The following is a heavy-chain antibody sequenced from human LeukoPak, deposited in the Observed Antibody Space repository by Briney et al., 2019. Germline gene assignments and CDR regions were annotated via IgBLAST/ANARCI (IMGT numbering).Heavy chain of an antibody. CDR2: ISSSGTYI. CDR3: ARVPPSSGWYIFDN. Sequence: PGGSLRLSCAASAFTFSSYSMNWVRQAPGKGLEWGSSISSSGTYIYYADSVKGRFTISRDNAKSSLYLQMNSLRVEDTAVYYCARVPPSSGWYIFDNWGQGTLVTVSS. V-gene: IGHV3-21*01. J-gene: IGHJ4*02. D-gene: IGHD6-19*01. CDR1: AFTFSSYS.